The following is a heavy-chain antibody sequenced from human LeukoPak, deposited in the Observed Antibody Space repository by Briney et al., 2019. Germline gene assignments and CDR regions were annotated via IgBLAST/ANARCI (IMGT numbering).Heavy chain of an antibody. Sequence: SETLSLTCTVSGDSISTKFYYWGWIRQPPGKGLEWIGYIYYSGSTNYNPSLKSRVTISVDTSKNQFSLKLSSVTAADTAVYYCARHYYGSGSYYDPPNWFDPWGQGTLVTVSS. CDR2: IYYSGST. J-gene: IGHJ5*02. D-gene: IGHD3-10*01. CDR3: ARHYYGSGSYYDPPNWFDP. CDR1: GDSISTKFYY. V-gene: IGHV4-39*01.